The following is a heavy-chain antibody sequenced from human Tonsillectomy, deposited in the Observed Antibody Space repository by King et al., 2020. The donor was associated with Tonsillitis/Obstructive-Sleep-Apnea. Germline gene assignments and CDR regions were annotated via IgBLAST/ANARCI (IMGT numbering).Heavy chain of an antibody. J-gene: IGHJ4*02. V-gene: IGHV1-2*02. D-gene: IGHD4-17*01. CDR3: TRRTVTDGFDY. Sequence: VQLVQSGAEVKKPGASVKVSCKASGYTFTGYNIHWVRQAPGQGLEGMGWINPNNGGTKYAQKFQGRVTVTRDTSISTAYMELSSLRSDDTAVYFCTRRTVTDGFDYWGQGTLVTVSS. CDR1: GYTFTGYN. CDR2: INPNNGGT.